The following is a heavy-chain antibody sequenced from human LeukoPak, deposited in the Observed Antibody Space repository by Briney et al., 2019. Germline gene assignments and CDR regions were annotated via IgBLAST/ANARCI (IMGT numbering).Heavy chain of an antibody. CDR3: ARDAMTYYGSGSYLDY. J-gene: IGHJ4*02. CDR2: IIPILGIA. D-gene: IGHD3-10*01. CDR1: GGTSSSYA. V-gene: IGHV1-69*04. Sequence: ASVKVSCKASGGTSSSYAISWVRQAPGQGLEWMGRIIPILGIANYAQKFQGRVTITADKSTSTAYMELSSLRSEDTAVYYCARDAMTYYGSGSYLDYWGQGTLVTVSS.